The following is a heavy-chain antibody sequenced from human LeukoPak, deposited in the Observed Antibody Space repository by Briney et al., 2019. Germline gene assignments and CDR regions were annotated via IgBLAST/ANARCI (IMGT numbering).Heavy chain of an antibody. J-gene: IGHJ4*02. CDR1: GGTFSSYA. Sequence: SVKVSCKASGGTFSSYAISWVRQAPGQGLEWMGGIIPIFGTANYAQKFQGRVTITADESTSTAYMELSSLRSEDTAVYYCARGYTYYYDSSGYNWGQGTLVTVSS. CDR3: ARGYTYYYDSSGYN. CDR2: IIPIFGTA. V-gene: IGHV1-69*01. D-gene: IGHD3-22*01.